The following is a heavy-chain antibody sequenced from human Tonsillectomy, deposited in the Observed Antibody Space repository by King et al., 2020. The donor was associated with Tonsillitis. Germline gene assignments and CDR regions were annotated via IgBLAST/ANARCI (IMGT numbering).Heavy chain of an antibody. J-gene: IGHJ4*02. CDR1: GYNFTSYW. Sequence: QLVQSGAEVKKPGESLKISCKGSGYNFTSYWIGWVRQMPGKGREWMGSIYPGDSDTRYSPSFQGQVTISADKSISTAFLQWSSLKASDTAMYYCARRRPGIAAATDFWGQGTLVTVSS. CDR3: ARRRPGIAAATDF. D-gene: IGHD6-13*01. CDR2: IYPGDSDT. V-gene: IGHV5-51*01.